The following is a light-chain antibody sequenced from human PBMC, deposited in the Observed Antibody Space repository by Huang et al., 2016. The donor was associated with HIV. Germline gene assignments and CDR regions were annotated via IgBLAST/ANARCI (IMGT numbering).Light chain of an antibody. J-gene: IGKJ5*01. V-gene: IGKV3-15*01. Sequence: DIVMTQSPATLSVSPGERATPSCRASQRVSSNLAWYQQKPGQAPRLLIFGASTRATGIPARFSGSGSGTEFTLIISSLQSEDFAVYYCQQYNNWPPITFGQGTRLEIK. CDR3: QQYNNWPPIT. CDR2: GAS. CDR1: QRVSSN.